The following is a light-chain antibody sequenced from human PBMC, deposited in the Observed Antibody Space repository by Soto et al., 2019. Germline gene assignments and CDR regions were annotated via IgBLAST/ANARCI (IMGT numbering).Light chain of an antibody. Sequence: QSALTQPPSASGSPGQSVTISCTGTSSDIGAYDYVSWYQQHPGEAPKLLIYGVTNRPSGVSNRFSGSKSGNTASLTISGLQAEDEANYYCSSFTITKTVVFGGGTKLTVL. CDR3: SSFTITKTVV. CDR2: GVT. V-gene: IGLV2-14*01. J-gene: IGLJ2*01. CDR1: SSDIGAYDY.